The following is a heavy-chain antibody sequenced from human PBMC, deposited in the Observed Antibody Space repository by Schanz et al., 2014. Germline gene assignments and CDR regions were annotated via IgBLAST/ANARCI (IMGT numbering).Heavy chain of an antibody. CDR2: IHYSGST. V-gene: IGHV4-59*08. J-gene: IGHJ6*02. D-gene: IGHD3-22*01. CDR3: ARLNYDSSGYPYYYGMDV. CDR1: GGSIRNYY. Sequence: QVQLQESGPGLVKPSETLSLTCSVSGGSIRNYYWNWIRQPPGKGVEWIGYIHYSGSTTYNPSREMRPPMSVATPKNQSSLKRSSVTAADTAVYYCARLNYDSSGYPYYYGMDVWGQGTTVTVSS.